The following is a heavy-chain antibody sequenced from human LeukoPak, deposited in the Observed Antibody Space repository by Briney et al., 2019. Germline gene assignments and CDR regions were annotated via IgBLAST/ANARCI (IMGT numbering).Heavy chain of an antibody. CDR3: ARDLDWSLFDY. CDR2: VKYDGSTT. Sequence: PWGSLTLTCAASGFTFSAYWMHWVRQAPGKGLVWVSRVKYDGSTTTYADSVKGRFTISRDNAKNILYLQMNSLRVEDTAVYYCARDLDWSLFDYWGQGTLGTVSS. V-gene: IGHV3-74*01. D-gene: IGHD3-9*01. J-gene: IGHJ4*02. CDR1: GFTFSAYW.